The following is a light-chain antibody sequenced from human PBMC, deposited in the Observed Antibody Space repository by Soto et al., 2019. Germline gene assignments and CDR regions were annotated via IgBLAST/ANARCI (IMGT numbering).Light chain of an antibody. CDR2: DVS. CDR1: SRDVGGYDY. CDR3: SSYTSSSTLEV. V-gene: IGLV2-14*01. Sequence: QSALTQPASVSGSPGQSITISCTGTSRDVGGYDYVSWYQQHPGKAPKLMISDVSNRPSGVSNRFSGSKSGNTASLTISELQAEDEANYYCSSYTSSSTLEVFGGGTKLTVL. J-gene: IGLJ2*01.